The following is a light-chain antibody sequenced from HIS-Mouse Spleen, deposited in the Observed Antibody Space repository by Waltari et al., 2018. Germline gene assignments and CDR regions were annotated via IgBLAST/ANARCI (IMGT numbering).Light chain of an antibody. CDR1: ALPKQD. J-gene: IGLJ1*01. V-gene: IGLV3-25*03. CDR2: NDS. Sequence: SYELPQPPSVSVSPGQTARITCSGDALPKQDAYWYQQKPGQAPVLVIYNDSERPSGIPERFSGSSSGTTVTLTISGVQAEDEADYYCQSADSSGTYVFGTGTKVTVL. CDR3: QSADSSGTYV.